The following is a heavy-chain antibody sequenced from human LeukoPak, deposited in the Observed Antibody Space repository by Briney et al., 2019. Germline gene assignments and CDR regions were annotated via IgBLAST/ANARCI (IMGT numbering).Heavy chain of an antibody. V-gene: IGHV3-30*04. D-gene: IGHD6-19*01. J-gene: IGHJ5*02. CDR1: GYTFSSYA. Sequence: GGSLRLSCAASGYTFSSYAMHWVRQAPGKGLEWVAVISYDGSNKYYADSVKGRFTISRDNSKNTLYLQMNSLRAEDTAVYYCARDGQWLVLWWFDPWGQGTLVTVSS. CDR3: ARDGQWLVLWWFDP. CDR2: ISYDGSNK.